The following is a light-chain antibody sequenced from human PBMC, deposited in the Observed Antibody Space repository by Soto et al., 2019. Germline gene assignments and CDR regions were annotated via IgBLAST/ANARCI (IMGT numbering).Light chain of an antibody. Sequence: QLVLTQPPSASATPGQRVTMSCSGSNIGSRSVYWYQHLPGTAPKLLIYSTDLRPSGVPDRFSGSKSGASASLAISGLQSEDEANYYCATWDDSLNGWVFGGGTKLTVL. J-gene: IGLJ3*02. CDR2: STD. CDR3: ATWDDSLNGWV. CDR1: SNIGSRS. V-gene: IGLV1-44*01.